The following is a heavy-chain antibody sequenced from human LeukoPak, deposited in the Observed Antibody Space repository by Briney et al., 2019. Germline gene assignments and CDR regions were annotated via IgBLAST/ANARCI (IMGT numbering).Heavy chain of an antibody. D-gene: IGHD3-10*01. CDR3: ASEDGSGNQAFDI. V-gene: IGHV4-59*08. Sequence: SETLSLTCTVSGGSISSYYWSWIRQPPGKGLEWIGYIYYSGSTNYNPSLKSRVTISVDTSKNQFSLKLSSVTAADTAVYYCASEDGSGNQAFDIWGQGTMVTVSS. CDR2: IYYSGST. J-gene: IGHJ3*02. CDR1: GGSISSYY.